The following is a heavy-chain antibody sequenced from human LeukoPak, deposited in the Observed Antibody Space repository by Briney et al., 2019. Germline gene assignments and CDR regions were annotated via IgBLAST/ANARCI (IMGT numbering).Heavy chain of an antibody. CDR3: ARSGWKPGTVVARPYYYYYMDV. Sequence: SGTLSLTCTVSGGSIRSSSYYWSWIRQPPGKGPEWIGEINHSGSTNYNPSLKSRVTISVDTSKNQFSLKLSSVTAADTAVYYCARSGWKPGTVVARPYYYYYMDVWGKGTTVTVSS. V-gene: IGHV4-39*07. CDR2: INHSGST. CDR1: GGSIRSSSYY. J-gene: IGHJ6*03. D-gene: IGHD2-15*01.